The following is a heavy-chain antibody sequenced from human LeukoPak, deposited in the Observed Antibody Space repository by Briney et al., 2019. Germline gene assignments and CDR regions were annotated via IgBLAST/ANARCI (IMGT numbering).Heavy chain of an antibody. Sequence: PGGSLRLSCAASGFTFSNYAMTWVRQAPGKGLQWVSAITGSGGNTYYADSVKGRFAIYRDNSKNTLYLQMNSLRAEDTAVYYCAKGRVRGIIIFDYWGQGTLVTVSS. CDR2: ITGSGGNT. CDR1: GFTFSNYA. D-gene: IGHD3-10*01. V-gene: IGHV3-23*01. CDR3: AKGRVRGIIIFDY. J-gene: IGHJ4*02.